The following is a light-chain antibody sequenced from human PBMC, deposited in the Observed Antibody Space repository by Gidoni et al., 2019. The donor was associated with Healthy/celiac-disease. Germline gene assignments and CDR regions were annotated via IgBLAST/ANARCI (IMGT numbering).Light chain of an antibody. CDR3: QQSYSTPRA. V-gene: IGKV1-39*01. J-gene: IGKJ5*01. Sequence: DIQMTQSPSSLSASVGDRVTITCRASQSISSYLNWYQQKPGKAPKLLIYAASSLQSGVPSRFSGSGSGTEFTLTISSLQPEDFATHYCQQSYSTPRAFGQGTRLEIK. CDR2: AAS. CDR1: QSISSY.